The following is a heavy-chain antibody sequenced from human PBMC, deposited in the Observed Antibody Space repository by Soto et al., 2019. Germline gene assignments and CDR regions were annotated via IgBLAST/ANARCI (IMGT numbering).Heavy chain of an antibody. CDR3: ARSPSYKSGVFDL. D-gene: IGHD2-8*01. J-gene: IGHJ4*02. V-gene: IGHV4-59*02. CDR1: GGSVSLNY. CDR2: MSYGGAT. Sequence: QEQLQEAGPGVVRPSETLSLTCTVSGGSVSLNYCNWIRQSPGKGLEWIGYMSYGGATNSSPSLRSRVTISVDTSKNQVSLTMRSVTAADTAVYYCARSPSYKSGVFDLWGRGTLVTVSS.